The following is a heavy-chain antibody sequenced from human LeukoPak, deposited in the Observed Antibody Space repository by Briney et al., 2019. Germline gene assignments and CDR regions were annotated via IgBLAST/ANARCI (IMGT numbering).Heavy chain of an antibody. CDR2: IYYSGST. Sequence: SETLSLTCTVSGGSISSYYWSWIRQPPGKGLEWIGYIYYSGSTNYNPSLKSRVTISVDTSKNQFSLKLSSVTAADTAVYYCASITMVRGGRKDEYWGQGTLVTVSS. CDR1: GGSISSYY. CDR3: ASITMVRGGRKDEY. J-gene: IGHJ4*02. V-gene: IGHV4-59*12. D-gene: IGHD3-10*01.